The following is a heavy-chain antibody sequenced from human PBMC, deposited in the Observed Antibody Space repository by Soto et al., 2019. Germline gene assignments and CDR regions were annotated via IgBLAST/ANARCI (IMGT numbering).Heavy chain of an antibody. Sequence: QVHLQESGPGLVEPSGTLSLTCSVSGGSMRDHDWWTWVRQSPEKGLEWIGEISPGGIATYNPSHKNRVTISIDRSKSQFYLTLNSLTAADTAMYYCAKNADCRGGAKCIVGWFDPWGQGILVTVSS. CDR2: ISPGGIA. V-gene: IGHV4-4*02. CDR3: AKNADCRGGAKCIVGWFDP. CDR1: GGSMRDHDW. D-gene: IGHD2-15*01. J-gene: IGHJ5*02.